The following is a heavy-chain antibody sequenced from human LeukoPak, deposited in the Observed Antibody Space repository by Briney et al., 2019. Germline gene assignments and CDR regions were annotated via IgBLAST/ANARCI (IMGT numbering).Heavy chain of an antibody. CDR2: IHYSGST. D-gene: IGHD5-24*01. J-gene: IGHJ5*02. V-gene: IGHV4-59*01. CDR1: GGSFSPYY. CDR3: ARVEMDASRLREMFDP. Sequence: SETLSLTCTVSGGSFSPYYWSWFRQPPGMGLEWIGYIHYSGSTTYNPSLKNPVTISLDTSKSQFSLKLNSVTDADTAIYYCARVEMDASRLREMFDPWGQGILVTVS.